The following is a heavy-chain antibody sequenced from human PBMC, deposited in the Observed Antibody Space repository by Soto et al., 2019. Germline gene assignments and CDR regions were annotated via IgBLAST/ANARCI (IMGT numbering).Heavy chain of an antibody. D-gene: IGHD3-10*01. Sequence: QVQLVESGGGVVQPGRSLRLSCAASGFTFSSYGMHWVRQAPGKGLEWVAVIWYDGSNKYYADSVKGRFTITRDNSKNTLYLQMNSLRAEDRAVYYCARVTTMVRGWNPMGAFDIWGQGTMVTVSS. V-gene: IGHV3-33*01. J-gene: IGHJ3*02. CDR1: GFTFSSYG. CDR2: IWYDGSNK. CDR3: ARVTTMVRGWNPMGAFDI.